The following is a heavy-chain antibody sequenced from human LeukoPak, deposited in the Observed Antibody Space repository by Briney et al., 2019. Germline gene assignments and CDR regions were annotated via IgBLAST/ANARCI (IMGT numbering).Heavy chain of an antibody. D-gene: IGHD2-15*01. V-gene: IGHV1-2*02. CDR3: ARVTGYCSGGSCYLYFRH. CDR2: INPNSGGT. Sequence: ASVKVSCKASGCTFTGYYMHWVRQAPGQGLEWMGWINPNSGGTNYAQKFQGRVTMTRDTSIGTAYMELSRLRSDDTAVYYCARVTGYCSGGSCYLYFRHWGQGTLVTVSS. J-gene: IGHJ1*01. CDR1: GCTFTGYY.